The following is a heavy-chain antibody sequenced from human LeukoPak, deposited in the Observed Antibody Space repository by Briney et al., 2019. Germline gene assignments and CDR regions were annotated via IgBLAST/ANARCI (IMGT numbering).Heavy chain of an antibody. CDR3: ARGGGYSYGNFDY. CDR1: GGTFSSYA. D-gene: IGHD5-18*01. Sequence: SVKVSCKASGGTFSSYAISWVRQAPGQGLEWMGRIIPILGIANYAQKFQGRVTITADKSTSTAYMELSSLRPEDTAVYYCARGGGYSYGNFDYWGQGTLVTVSS. V-gene: IGHV1-69*04. CDR2: IIPILGIA. J-gene: IGHJ4*02.